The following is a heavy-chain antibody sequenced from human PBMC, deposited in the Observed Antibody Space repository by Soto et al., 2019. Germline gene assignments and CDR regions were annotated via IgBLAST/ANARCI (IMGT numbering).Heavy chain of an antibody. D-gene: IGHD3-10*01. CDR3: ARDYGSGSYYNYYYYGMDV. Sequence: GASVKVSCKASGGTFSSYAISWVRQAPGQGLEWMGGIIPIFVTANYAQKFQGRVTITADKSTSTAYMELSSLRSEDTAVYYCARDYGSGSYYNYYYYGMDVWGQGTTVTVSS. CDR2: IIPIFVTA. V-gene: IGHV1-69*06. CDR1: GGTFSSYA. J-gene: IGHJ6*02.